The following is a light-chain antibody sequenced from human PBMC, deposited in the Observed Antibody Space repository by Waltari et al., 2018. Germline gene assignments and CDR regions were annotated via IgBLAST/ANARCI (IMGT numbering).Light chain of an antibody. V-gene: IGKV3-15*01. Sequence: IVMTQSPATLSVSPGERATLSCRASQSISNNLAWYQQSPGQAPRLLMYDASTRATGVPARFSGSGSETEFTLTISSLQSEEFAVYYCQHYDNWPPWTFGQGTKVEVK. CDR1: QSISNN. CDR2: DAS. CDR3: QHYDNWPPWT. J-gene: IGKJ1*01.